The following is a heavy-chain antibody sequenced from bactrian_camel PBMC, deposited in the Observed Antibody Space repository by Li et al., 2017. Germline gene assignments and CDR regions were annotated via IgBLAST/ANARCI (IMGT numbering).Heavy chain of an antibody. D-gene: IGHD6*01. V-gene: IGHV3S6*01. CDR2: ITSDGGAT. Sequence: HVQLVESGGGLVQPGGSLRLSCAGSGFTFSNYYMNWVRQAPGKGLEWVSRITSDGGATAYADSVKGRFTVSRDNPKNTMYLQINSLKSEDTALYYCVTVGRDWYFGSWGQGTQVTVS. CDR1: GFTFSNYY. CDR3: VTVGRDWYFGS. J-gene: IGHJ4*01.